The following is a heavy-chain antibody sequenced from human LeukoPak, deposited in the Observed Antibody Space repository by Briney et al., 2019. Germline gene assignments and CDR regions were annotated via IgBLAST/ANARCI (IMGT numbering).Heavy chain of an antibody. V-gene: IGHV1-2*02. CDR3: ARPSEYGDYVDY. CDR2: INPNSGGT. Sequence: ASVKVSCKASGYTFTSYGISWVRQAPGQGLEWMGWINPNSGGTNYAQKFQGRVTMTRDTSISTAYMELSRLRSDDTAVYYCARPSEYGDYVDYWGQGTLVTVSS. D-gene: IGHD4-17*01. CDR1: GYTFTSYG. J-gene: IGHJ4*02.